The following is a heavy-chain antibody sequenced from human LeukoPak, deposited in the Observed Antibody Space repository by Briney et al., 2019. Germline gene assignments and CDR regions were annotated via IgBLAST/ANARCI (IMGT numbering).Heavy chain of an antibody. Sequence: SETLSLTCTVSGGSISSYYWSWIRQPAGKGLEWIGRIYSSGSTDQNPSLQSRVTMSVDTSRNQFSLKLSSVTAADTAVYYCARETYGSGSHYYYYYLDVWGKGTTVTVSS. J-gene: IGHJ6*03. CDR2: IYSSGST. D-gene: IGHD3-10*01. CDR3: ARETYGSGSHYYYYYLDV. V-gene: IGHV4-4*07. CDR1: GGSISSYY.